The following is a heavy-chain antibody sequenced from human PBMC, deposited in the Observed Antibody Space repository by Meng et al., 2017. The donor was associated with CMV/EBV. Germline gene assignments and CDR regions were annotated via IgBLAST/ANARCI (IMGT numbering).Heavy chain of an antibody. V-gene: IGHV3-74*01. CDR2: INSDGSST. Sequence: GESLKISCAASGFTFSSYWMHWVRQAPGKGLVWVSRINSDGSSTSYADSVKGRFTISRDNAQNTLYLQMNSLRADDTAVYYCARLERLLVHPYYYYGMDVWGQGTTVTVSS. CDR3: ARLERLLVHPYYYYGMDV. CDR1: GFTFSSYW. D-gene: IGHD6-6*01. J-gene: IGHJ6*02.